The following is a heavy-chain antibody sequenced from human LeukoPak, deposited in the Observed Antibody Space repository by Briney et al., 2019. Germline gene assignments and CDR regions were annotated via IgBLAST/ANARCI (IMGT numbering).Heavy chain of an antibody. Sequence: SETLSLTCTVSDGSMNSDDYYWGWIRQPPGKGLEWIGSIYYSGSTYYNPSLKSRVIISVDTSKNQFSLKLTSVTAADTAVYYCARVRYNWNYEGDYFDYWGQGTLVTVSS. J-gene: IGHJ4*02. V-gene: IGHV4-39*01. CDR3: ARVRYNWNYEGDYFDY. CDR2: IYYSGST. CDR1: DGSMNSDDYY. D-gene: IGHD1-7*01.